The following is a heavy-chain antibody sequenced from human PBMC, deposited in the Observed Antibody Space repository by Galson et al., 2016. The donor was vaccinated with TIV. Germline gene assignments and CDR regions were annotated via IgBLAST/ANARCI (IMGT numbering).Heavy chain of an antibody. J-gene: IGHJ4*02. CDR3: ARGEVYDSLDE. Sequence: SVKVSCKASGVTFISFAISWVRQAPGQGLEWMGGIIPIFRAVHYAQRFQGRVTITADESTSTAYMELSSLRSEDTAVYYCARGEVYDSLDEWGQGTLVTVSS. D-gene: IGHD3-22*01. CDR2: IIPIFRAV. V-gene: IGHV1-69*13. CDR1: GVTFISFA.